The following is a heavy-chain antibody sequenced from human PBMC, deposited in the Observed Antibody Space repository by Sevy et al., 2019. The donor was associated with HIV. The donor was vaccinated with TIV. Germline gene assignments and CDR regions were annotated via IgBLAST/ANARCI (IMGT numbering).Heavy chain of an antibody. V-gene: IGHV3-33*01. D-gene: IGHD4-17*01. Sequence: GGSLRLSCAASGFTFSTYGMHWVRQAPGKGLEWVAVIWFDGSIKYYADSVKGRFTISRDIAKNTLHLQMNSLGAEDTAVYYCARDLEFYDYGDYGPAFMPDYWGQGTLVTVSS. CDR3: ARDLEFYDYGDYGPAFMPDY. CDR2: IWFDGSIK. J-gene: IGHJ4*02. CDR1: GFTFSTYG.